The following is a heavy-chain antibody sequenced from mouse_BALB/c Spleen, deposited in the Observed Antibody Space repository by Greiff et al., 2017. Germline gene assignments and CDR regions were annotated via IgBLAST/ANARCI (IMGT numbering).Heavy chain of an antibody. CDR3: ARDQGYYGNYVTY. V-gene: IGHV3-6*02. J-gene: IGHJ3*01. Sequence: VQLKESGPGLVKPSQSLSLTCSVTGYSITSGYYWNWIRQFPGNKLEWMGYISYDGSNNYNPSLKNRISITRDTSKNQFFLKLNSVTTEDTATYYCARDQGYYGNYVTYWGQGTLVTVSA. CDR1: GYSITSGYY. CDR2: ISYDGSN. D-gene: IGHD2-1*01.